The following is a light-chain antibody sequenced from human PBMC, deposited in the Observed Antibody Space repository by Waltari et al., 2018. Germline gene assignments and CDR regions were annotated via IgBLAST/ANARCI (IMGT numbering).Light chain of an antibody. CDR1: SGHTRYA. V-gene: IGLV4-69*01. CDR2: LDSDGSH. Sequence: QLVLTQPPSASASLGASVKLTCTLNSGHTRYAIAWHQQQPEKGPRFLMKLDSDGSHTKGDGMPDRFSGSSSGAERYLILSSLQSEDEADYYCQSWDTGINVFGGGTKLTVL. J-gene: IGLJ2*01. CDR3: QSWDTGINV.